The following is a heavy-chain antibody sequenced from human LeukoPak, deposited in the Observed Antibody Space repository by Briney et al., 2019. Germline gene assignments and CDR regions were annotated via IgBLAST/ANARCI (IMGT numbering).Heavy chain of an antibody. CDR3: AKSRFRNLIVVVTATPGY. CDR1: GFTFSSYG. Sequence: GGSLRLSCAASGFTFSSYGMHWVRQAPGKGLEWVAVISYDGSNKYYADSVKGRFTISRDNSKNTLYLQMNSLRAEDTAVYYCAKSRFRNLIVVVTATPGYWCQGTLVTVSS. V-gene: IGHV3-30*18. D-gene: IGHD2-21*02. CDR2: ISYDGSNK. J-gene: IGHJ4*02.